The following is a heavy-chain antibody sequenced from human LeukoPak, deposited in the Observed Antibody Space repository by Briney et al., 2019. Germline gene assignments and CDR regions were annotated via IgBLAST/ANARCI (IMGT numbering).Heavy chain of an antibody. CDR2: IYYSGST. CDR3: AGTTWIQSDAFDI. CDR1: GGSISSYY. D-gene: IGHD5-18*01. J-gene: IGHJ3*02. V-gene: IGHV4-59*01. Sequence: SETLSLTCTVSGGSISSYYWSWIRQPPGKGLEWIGYIYYSGSTNYNPSLKSRVTISVDTSKNQFSLKLSSVTAADTAVYYCAGTTWIQSDAFDIWGQGTMVTVSS.